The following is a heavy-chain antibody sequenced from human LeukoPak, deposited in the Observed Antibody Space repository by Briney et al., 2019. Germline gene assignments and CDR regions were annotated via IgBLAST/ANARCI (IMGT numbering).Heavy chain of an antibody. CDR3: ARSGLRLAELSYQRHWFDP. Sequence: ASVTVSFTASVYTFTVYYMHWVRQAPGQGLEWMGWINPNSGGTNYAQKFQGRVTMTRDTSISTAYMELSRLRSDDTAVYYCARSGLRLAELSYQRHWFDPWRQGTLVTVSS. D-gene: IGHD3-16*02. V-gene: IGHV1-2*02. CDR1: VYTFTVYY. CDR2: INPNSGGT. J-gene: IGHJ5*02.